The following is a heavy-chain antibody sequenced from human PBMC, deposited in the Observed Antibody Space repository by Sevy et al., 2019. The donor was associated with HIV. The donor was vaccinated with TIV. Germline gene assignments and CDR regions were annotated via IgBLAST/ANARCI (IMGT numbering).Heavy chain of an antibody. J-gene: IGHJ1*01. D-gene: IGHD3-16*01. CDR2: VKSKADCGTT. CDR3: TTGGSLFQH. CDR1: GFTFSNAW. V-gene: IGHV3-15*01. Sequence: GGSLRLSCAASGFTFSNAWMSWVRQAPGKGLEWVGHVKSKADCGTTDYSAPVRGRFTISRDYSKNTLYLQMNSVKTEDTAVYYCTTGGSLFQHWGQGTLVTVSS.